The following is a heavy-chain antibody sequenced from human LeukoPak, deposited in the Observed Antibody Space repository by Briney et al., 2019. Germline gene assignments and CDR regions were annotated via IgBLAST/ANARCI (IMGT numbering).Heavy chain of an antibody. CDR2: ITTSGGSA. J-gene: IGHJ6*03. V-gene: IGHV3-23*01. CDR3: ARGPPRGKYYYMDV. CDR1: GFTFSSYA. Sequence: PGGSLRLSCAASGFTFSSYAMSWVRRAPGKGLEWVSGITTSGGSASYADSVKGRFTISRDNAKNSLYLQMNSLTAGDTAVYYCARGPPRGKYYYMDVWGKGTTVTVSS. D-gene: IGHD1-1*01.